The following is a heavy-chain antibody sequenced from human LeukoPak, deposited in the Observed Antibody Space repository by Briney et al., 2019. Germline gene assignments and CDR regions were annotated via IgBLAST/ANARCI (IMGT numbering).Heavy chain of an antibody. CDR3: ARHDVGLRPSNFDY. Sequence: SETLSLTCTVSGGSISSYYWSWIRQPPGKGPEWIGYIYYSGSTNYNPSLKSRVTISVDTSKNQFSLKLSSVTAADTAVYYCARHDVGLRPSNFDYWGQGTLVTVSS. CDR1: GGSISSYY. D-gene: IGHD4-17*01. CDR2: IYYSGST. V-gene: IGHV4-59*08. J-gene: IGHJ4*02.